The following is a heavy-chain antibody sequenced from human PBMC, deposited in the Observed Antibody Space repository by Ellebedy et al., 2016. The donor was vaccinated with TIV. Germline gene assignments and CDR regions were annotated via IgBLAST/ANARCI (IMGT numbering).Heavy chain of an antibody. V-gene: IGHV1-69*13. D-gene: IGHD2-15*01. CDR2: IIPIFGTA. CDR1: GGTFSSYA. Sequence: AASVKVSCKASGGTFSSYAISWVRQAPGQGLEWMGGIIPIFGTANYAQKFQGRVTITADESTSTAYMELSSLRSEDTAVYYCARDIVVVVAATEGGFYYYYGMDVWGQGTTVTVSS. CDR3: ARDIVVVVAATEGGFYYYYGMDV. J-gene: IGHJ6*02.